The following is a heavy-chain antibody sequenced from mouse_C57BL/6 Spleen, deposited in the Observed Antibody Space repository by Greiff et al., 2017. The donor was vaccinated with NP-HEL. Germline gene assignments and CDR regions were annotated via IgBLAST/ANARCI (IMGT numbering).Heavy chain of an antibody. V-gene: IGHV1-69*01. CDR1: GYTFTSYW. CDR2: IDPSDSYT. CDR3: ARSGVTTVPYFDV. D-gene: IGHD1-1*01. Sequence: QVQLQQPGAELVMPGASVKLSCKASGYTFTSYWMHWVKQRPGQGLEWIGEIDPSDSYTNYNQKFKGKSTLTVDKSSSTAYMQLSSLTSEDSAVYYCARSGVTTVPYFDVWGTGTTVTVSS. J-gene: IGHJ1*03.